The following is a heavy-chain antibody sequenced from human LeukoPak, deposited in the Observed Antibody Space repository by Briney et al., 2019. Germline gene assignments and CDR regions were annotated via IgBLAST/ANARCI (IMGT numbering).Heavy chain of an antibody. CDR2: INPNSGGT. Sequence: ASVKVSCKASGYTFTGYYMHWVRQASGQGLELMGWINPNSGGTNYAQKFQGRVTMTRDTSISTAYMELSRLRSDDTAVYYCARVSVNYYGSGTLKPEYYFDYWGQGTLVTVSS. J-gene: IGHJ4*02. CDR3: ARVSVNYYGSGTLKPEYYFDY. D-gene: IGHD3-10*01. V-gene: IGHV1-2*02. CDR1: GYTFTGYY.